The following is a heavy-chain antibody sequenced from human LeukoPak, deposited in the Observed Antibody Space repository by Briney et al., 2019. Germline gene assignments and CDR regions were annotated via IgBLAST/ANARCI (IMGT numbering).Heavy chain of an antibody. Sequence: GGSLRLSCAASGFTFSSYAMHWVRQAPGKGLEWVAVISYDGSSKYYADSVKGRFTISRDNSKSTLYLQLSSLKIDDSAVYYCARNPAAWFGELPSWFDPWGQGTLVTVSS. D-gene: IGHD3-10*01. CDR3: ARNPAAWFGELPSWFDP. CDR2: ISYDGSSK. J-gene: IGHJ5*02. V-gene: IGHV3-30-3*01. CDR1: GFTFSSYA.